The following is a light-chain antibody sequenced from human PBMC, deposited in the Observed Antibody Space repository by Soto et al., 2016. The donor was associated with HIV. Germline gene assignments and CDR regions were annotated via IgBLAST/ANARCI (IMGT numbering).Light chain of an antibody. CDR2: DDS. Sequence: SYELTQPPSVSVAPGKTASITCGGDNIGSKSVHWYQQKPGQAPVLVVYDDSDRPSGIPERFSGSNSGNTATLTISRVEAGDEADYYCQVWDNRSDLYVFGSGTKVTVL. CDR3: QVWDNRSDLYV. J-gene: IGLJ1*01. V-gene: IGLV3-21*03. CDR1: NIGSKS.